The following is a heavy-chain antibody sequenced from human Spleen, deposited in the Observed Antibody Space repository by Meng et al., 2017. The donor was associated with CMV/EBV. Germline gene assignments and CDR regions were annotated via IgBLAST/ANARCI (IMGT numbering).Heavy chain of an antibody. D-gene: IGHD3-22*01. J-gene: IGHJ4*02. CDR1: GYTFTGYY. CDR3: AREMGVDSSGYYRRPFDY. Sequence: ASVKVSCKASGYTFTGYYMHWVRQAPGQGLEWMGWINPNSGGTNYAQKFQGRVTMTRDTSISTAYMELSRLRSDDTAVYYCAREMGVDSSGYYRRPFDYWGQGTLVTVSS. V-gene: IGHV1-2*02. CDR2: INPNSGGT.